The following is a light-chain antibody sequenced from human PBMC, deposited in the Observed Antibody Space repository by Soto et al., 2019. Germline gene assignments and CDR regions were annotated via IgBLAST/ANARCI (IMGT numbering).Light chain of an antibody. CDR1: QSVFYSSTNKDY. V-gene: IGKV4-1*01. CDR3: QQYYTTPWT. Sequence: SPLSCWSTQSVFYSSTNKDYLAWYQQKAGQPPKLLITWASTRESGVPDRFSGSGSGTDFSLTISSLQAEDVAVYYCQQYYTTPWTFGRGTKVEIK. J-gene: IGKJ1*01. CDR2: WAS.